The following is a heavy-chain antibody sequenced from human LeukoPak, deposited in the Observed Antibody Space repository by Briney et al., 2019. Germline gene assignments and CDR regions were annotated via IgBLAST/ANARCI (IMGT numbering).Heavy chain of an antibody. Sequence: TSETLSLTCTVSGGSISSYYWSWIRQPPGKGLGWIGYIYYSGSTNYNPSLKSRVTISVDTSKNQFSLKLSSVTAADTAVYYCARHSGDGYPEAWGQGTLVTVSS. V-gene: IGHV4-59*08. D-gene: IGHD5-24*01. CDR3: ARHSGDGYPEA. J-gene: IGHJ5*02. CDR2: IYYSGST. CDR1: GGSISSYY.